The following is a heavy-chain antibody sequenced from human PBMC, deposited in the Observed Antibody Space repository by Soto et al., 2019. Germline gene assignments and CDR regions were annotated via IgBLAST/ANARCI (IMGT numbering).Heavy chain of an antibody. CDR3: ARDRYCSGGSCLYYVDY. CDR2: IWYDGSNK. Sequence: QVQLVESGGGVVQPGRSLRLSCAASGFTFSSYGMHWVRQAPGKGLEWVAVIWYDGSNKYYADSVKGRFTISRDNSKNTLYLQMNSLRAEDTAVYYCARDRYCSGGSCLYYVDYWGQGTLVTVSS. V-gene: IGHV3-33*01. J-gene: IGHJ4*02. D-gene: IGHD2-15*01. CDR1: GFTFSSYG.